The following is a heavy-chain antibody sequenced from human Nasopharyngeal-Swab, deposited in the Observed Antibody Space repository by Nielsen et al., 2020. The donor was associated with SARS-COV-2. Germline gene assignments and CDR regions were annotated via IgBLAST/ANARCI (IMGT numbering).Heavy chain of an antibody. Sequence: GESLKISCAASGFTFSSYAMSWVRQAPGKGLEWVSAISGSGGSTYYADSVKGRFTISRVNSKNTLYLQMNSLRAEDTAVYYCAKGASGITTFGENWYFDLWGRGTLVTVSS. CDR1: GFTFSSYA. CDR3: AKGASGITTFGENWYFDL. V-gene: IGHV3-23*01. D-gene: IGHD3-3*01. J-gene: IGHJ2*01. CDR2: ISGSGGST.